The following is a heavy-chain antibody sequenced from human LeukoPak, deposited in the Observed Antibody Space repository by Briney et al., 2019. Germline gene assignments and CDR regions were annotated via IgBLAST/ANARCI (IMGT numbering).Heavy chain of an antibody. J-gene: IGHJ2*01. CDR2: MYSTGST. V-gene: IGHV4-39*07. Sequence: TSETLSLTCIVSGGSISSNNYYWGWIRQPPGKGLEWIGSMYSTGSTSYNPSLKSRVTISADTSKNEFSLKLSSVTAADTAVYYCARDLVMAPISDYGGDWYFDLWGRGTLVTVSS. CDR3: ARDLVMAPISDYGGDWYFDL. CDR1: GGSISSNNYY. D-gene: IGHD4-23*01.